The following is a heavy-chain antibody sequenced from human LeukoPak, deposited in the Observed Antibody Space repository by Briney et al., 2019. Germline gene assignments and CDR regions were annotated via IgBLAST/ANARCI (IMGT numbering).Heavy chain of an antibody. Sequence: SETLSLTCTVSGGSISSYYWSWIRQPPGKGLEWIGYIYYSGSTNYNPSLKSRVTISVDTSKNQFSLKLSSVTAADTAVYYCAKDPPDPYDYWGQGTLVTVSS. CDR2: IYYSGST. CDR3: AKDPPDPYDY. V-gene: IGHV4-59*12. J-gene: IGHJ4*02. CDR1: GGSISSYY.